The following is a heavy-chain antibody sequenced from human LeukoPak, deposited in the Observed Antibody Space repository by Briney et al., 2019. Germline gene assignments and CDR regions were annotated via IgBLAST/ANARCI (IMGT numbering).Heavy chain of an antibody. CDR2: IYYSGST. V-gene: IGHV4-59*12. Sequence: SETLSLTCTVSGGSISSYYWSWIRQPPGKGLEWIGYIYYSGSTNYNPSLKSRVTISVDTSKNQFSLKLSSVTAADTAVYYCATEWSSSWYHDWFDPWGQGTLVTVSS. D-gene: IGHD6-13*01. CDR1: GGSISSYY. CDR3: ATEWSSSWYHDWFDP. J-gene: IGHJ5*02.